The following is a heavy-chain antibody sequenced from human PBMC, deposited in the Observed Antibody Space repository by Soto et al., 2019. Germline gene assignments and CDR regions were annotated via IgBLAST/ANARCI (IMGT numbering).Heavy chain of an antibody. V-gene: IGHV4-31*03. CDR1: GGSISRGGYY. D-gene: IGHD3-3*01. J-gene: IGHJ3*02. Sequence: PSETLSLTCTVSGGSISRGGYYWSWIRQHPRKGLEWIGYIYYSGSTYYNPSLKSRVTISVDTSKNQFSLKLSSVTAADTAVYYCAREMGTIFGVVSDAFDIWGQGTMVTVSS. CDR2: IYYSGST. CDR3: AREMGTIFGVVSDAFDI.